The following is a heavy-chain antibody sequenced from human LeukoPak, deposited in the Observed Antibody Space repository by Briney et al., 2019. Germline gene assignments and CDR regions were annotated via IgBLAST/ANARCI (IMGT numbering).Heavy chain of an antibody. V-gene: IGHV3-23*01. J-gene: IGHJ4*02. Sequence: GGSLRLSCAASGFTFSSYAMSWVRQAPGKGLEWVSAISGSGGRTHYADSVKGRFTISIDNSKNTLYLQMNSLRAEDTAVYYCAKGSGTAEDYWGQGTLVTVSS. D-gene: IGHD6-25*01. CDR1: GFTFSSYA. CDR3: AKGSGTAEDY. CDR2: ISGSGGRT.